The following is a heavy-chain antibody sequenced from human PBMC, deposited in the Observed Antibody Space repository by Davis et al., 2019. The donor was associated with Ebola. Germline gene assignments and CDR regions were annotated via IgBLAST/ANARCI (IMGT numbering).Heavy chain of an antibody. CDR3: ARDRGDYAPFDY. Sequence: SETLSLTCTVSGGSISSGDYYWSWIRQPPGKGLEWIGVIYHRGSTNYNPSLKSRVTISVDKSKNQFSLKLSSVTAADTAVYYCARDRGDYAPFDYWGQGTLVTVSS. D-gene: IGHD4-17*01. J-gene: IGHJ4*02. V-gene: IGHV4-39*07. CDR2: IYHRGST. CDR1: GGSISSGDYY.